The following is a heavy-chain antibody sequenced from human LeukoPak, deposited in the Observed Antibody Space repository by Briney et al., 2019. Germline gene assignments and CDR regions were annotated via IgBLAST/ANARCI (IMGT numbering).Heavy chain of an antibody. Sequence: SETLSLTCTVSGGSISSYYWSWIRQPAGKGLEWIGRIYTSGSTNYNPSLKSRVTMSVDTSKNQFSLKLSSVTAADTAVYYCARDWHYDFWSGYFFDPWGQGTLVTVSS. CDR3: ARDWHYDFWSGYFFDP. V-gene: IGHV4-4*07. J-gene: IGHJ5*02. CDR2: IYTSGST. CDR1: GGSISSYY. D-gene: IGHD3-3*01.